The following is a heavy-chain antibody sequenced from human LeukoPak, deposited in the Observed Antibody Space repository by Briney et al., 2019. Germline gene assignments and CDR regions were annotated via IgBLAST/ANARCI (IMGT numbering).Heavy chain of an antibody. CDR1: GGSFSGYY. CDR3: ARLLTGTLPFDY. Sequence: SETLSLTCAVYGGSFSGYYWSWIRQPPGKGLEWIGEINHSGSTNYNPSLKSRVTISVDTSKNQFSLKLSSVTAADTAVYYCARLLTGTLPFDYWGQGTLVTVSS. V-gene: IGHV4-34*01. D-gene: IGHD1-20*01. J-gene: IGHJ4*02. CDR2: INHSGST.